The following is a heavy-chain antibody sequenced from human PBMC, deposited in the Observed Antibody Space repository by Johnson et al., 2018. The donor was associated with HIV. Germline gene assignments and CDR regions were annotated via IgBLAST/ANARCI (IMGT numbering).Heavy chain of an antibody. CDR3: TTGLYWNDAFDI. CDR2: VKGETDGATI. V-gene: IGHV3-15*01. CDR1: GFSFNDAW. J-gene: IGHJ3*02. Sequence: VQLVESGGGVVQPGRSLRLSCAASGFSFNDAWMNWVRQTPGQGVDWVGRVKGETDGATIDYAAPVKGSFTISKDGSKNTLYLRLKSLKTEDTGIYYCTTGLYWNDAFDIWGQGTMVSVSS. D-gene: IGHD1-1*01.